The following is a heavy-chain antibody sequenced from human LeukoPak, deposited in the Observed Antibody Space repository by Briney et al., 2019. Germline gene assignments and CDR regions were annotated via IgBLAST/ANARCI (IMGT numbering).Heavy chain of an antibody. CDR1: RFTFSSYW. CDR2: IQQDGSEK. J-gene: IGHJ4*02. CDR3: ARDARVVLDY. V-gene: IGHV3-7*01. Sequence: QPGGSLRLSCAASRFTFSSYWMSWVRQAPGKGLEWVANIQQDGSEKYYVDSVKGRFTISRDNAKNPLYLQMNSPRAEDTAVYYCARDARVVLDYWGQGTLVTVSS. D-gene: IGHD2-2*01.